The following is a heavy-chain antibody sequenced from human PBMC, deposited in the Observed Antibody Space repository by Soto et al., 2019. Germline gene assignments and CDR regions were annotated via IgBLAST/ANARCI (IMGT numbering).Heavy chain of an antibody. CDR1: GGSISSGGYY. CDR3: ARLEGDWSSTSCYGVNWCDP. D-gene: IGHD2-2*01. CDR2: IYYSGST. J-gene: IGHJ5*02. V-gene: IGHV4-31*03. Sequence: QVQLQESGPGLVKPSQTLSLTCTVSGGSISSGGYYWSWIRQHPGKGLEWIGYIYYSGSTYYNPSLKRRVTRAVDTAKNQVPLKLSAVTAADTAVYYCARLEGDWSSTSCYGVNWCDPWGQGTLGTVAS.